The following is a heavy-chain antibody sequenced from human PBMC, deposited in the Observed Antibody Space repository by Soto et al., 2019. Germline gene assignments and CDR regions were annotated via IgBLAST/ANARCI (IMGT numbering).Heavy chain of an antibody. J-gene: IGHJ4*02. Sequence: PGGSLRLSCAASGFTFSSYGMHWVRQAPGKGLEWVAVISYDGSNKYYADSVKGRFTISRDNSKNTLYLQMNSLRAEDTAVYYCAKESRRTPGYFDYWGQGTLVTVSS. CDR1: GFTFSSYG. CDR3: AKESRRTPGYFDY. CDR2: ISYDGSNK. V-gene: IGHV3-30*18.